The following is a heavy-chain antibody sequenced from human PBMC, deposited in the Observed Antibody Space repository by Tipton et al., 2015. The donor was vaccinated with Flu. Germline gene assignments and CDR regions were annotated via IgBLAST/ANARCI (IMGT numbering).Heavy chain of an antibody. D-gene: IGHD4-17*01. CDR3: ARMEWTVTTPRYFDL. CDR1: GDSITSGNYF. Sequence: TLSLTCTVSGDSITSGNYFWNWIRQPAGKGLEWIGRIHTSGTTYYKPSLKSRVTISVDTSKNQFSLKLSSLTAADTAVYYCARMEWTVTTPRYFDLWGRGTLVTVSS. J-gene: IGHJ2*01. V-gene: IGHV4-61*02. CDR2: IHTSGTT.